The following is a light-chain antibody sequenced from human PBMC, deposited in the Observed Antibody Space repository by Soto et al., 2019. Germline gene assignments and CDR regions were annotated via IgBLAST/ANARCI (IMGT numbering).Light chain of an antibody. V-gene: IGLV1-40*01. CDR1: SSNIGAGYD. CDR2: GNS. J-gene: IGLJ2*01. CDR3: QSYDSSLSAYVV. Sequence: QSVLTQPPSVSGAPGQRVTISCTGSSSNIGAGYDVHWYQQLPGTAPKLLIYGNSNRPSGVPDRFSGSKSGTSASLAITGLQAADEADYYCQSYDSSLSAYVVFGGGTKLTVL.